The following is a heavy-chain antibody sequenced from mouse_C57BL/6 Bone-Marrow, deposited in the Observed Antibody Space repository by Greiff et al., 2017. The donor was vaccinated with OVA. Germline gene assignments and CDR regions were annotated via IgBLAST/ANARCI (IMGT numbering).Heavy chain of an antibody. V-gene: IGHV5-4*01. CDR3: ARDTVVANYAMDY. Sequence: EVQLVESGGGLVKPGGSLKLSCAASGFTFSSYAMSWVRQTPEKRLEWVATISDGGSYTYYPDNVKGRFTISRDNAKNNLYLQMSHLKSEDTAMYYCARDTVVANYAMDYWGQGTSVTVSS. CDR1: GFTFSSYA. J-gene: IGHJ4*01. D-gene: IGHD1-1*01. CDR2: ISDGGSYT.